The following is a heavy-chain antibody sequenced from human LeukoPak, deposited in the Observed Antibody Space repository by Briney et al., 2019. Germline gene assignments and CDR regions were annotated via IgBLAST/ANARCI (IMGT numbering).Heavy chain of an antibody. J-gene: IGHJ4*02. D-gene: IGHD2-15*01. CDR2: ISAYNGNT. Sequence: ASVKVSCEASGYTFTSYGISWVRQAPGQGLEWMGWISAYNGNTNYAQKLQGRVTMTTDTSTSTAYMELRSLRSDDTAVYYCARDTGYCSGGSCYPPLDYWGQGTLVTVSS. CDR3: ARDTGYCSGGSCYPPLDY. CDR1: GYTFTSYG. V-gene: IGHV1-18*01.